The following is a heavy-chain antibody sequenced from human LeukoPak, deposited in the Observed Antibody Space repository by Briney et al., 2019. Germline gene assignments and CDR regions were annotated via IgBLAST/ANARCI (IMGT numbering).Heavy chain of an antibody. D-gene: IGHD6-19*01. V-gene: IGHV4-59*08. J-gene: IGHJ4*02. CDR2: IYYSGGT. CDR1: GGSISSYY. Sequence: SETLSLTCTVSGGSISSYYWSWIRQPPGKGLEWIGYIYYSGGTNYNPSLKSRVTISVDTSKNQFSLKLSSVTAADTAVYYCAMLPPSGRYSFDYWGQGTLVTVSS. CDR3: AMLPPSGRYSFDY.